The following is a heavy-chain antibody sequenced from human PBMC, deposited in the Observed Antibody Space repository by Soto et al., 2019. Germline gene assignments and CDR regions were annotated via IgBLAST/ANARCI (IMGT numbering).Heavy chain of an antibody. Sequence: QVQLQESGPGLVKPSGTLSLTCAVSGGSISSSNWWRRVRQPPGKGLEWMGEIYHSGSTNYNPSLKSRVTIPVDKSKNKFSLKLSSVTAADTAVYYCAREGVGATTGDWGQGTLVTVSS. J-gene: IGHJ4*02. CDR1: GGSISSSNW. D-gene: IGHD1-26*01. CDR3: AREGVGATTGD. V-gene: IGHV4-4*02. CDR2: IYHSGST.